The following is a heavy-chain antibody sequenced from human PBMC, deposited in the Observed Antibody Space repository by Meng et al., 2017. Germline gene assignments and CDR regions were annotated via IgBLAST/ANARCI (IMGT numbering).Heavy chain of an antibody. V-gene: IGHV3-30*01. CDR2: ISYDGSNK. Sequence: GGSLRLSCAASGFTFSSYAMHWVRQAPGKGLEWVAVISYDGSNKYYAYSVKGRFTISRDNSKNTLYLQMNSLRAEDTAVYYCARAPTRSNYYYYGMDVWGQGTTVIVSS. CDR1: GFTFSSYA. J-gene: IGHJ6*02. CDR3: ARAPTRSNYYYYGMDV.